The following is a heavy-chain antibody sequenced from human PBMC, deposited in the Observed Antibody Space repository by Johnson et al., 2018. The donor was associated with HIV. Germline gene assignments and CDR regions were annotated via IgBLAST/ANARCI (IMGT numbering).Heavy chain of an antibody. V-gene: IGHV3-23*04. CDR3: AKEPLVRGVNAFDI. CDR2: ISGSGGYT. D-gene: IGHD3-10*01. Sequence: VQLVESGGGVVQPGGSLRLSCAASGFTFSSYWMSWVRQLPGKGLEWVSAISGSGGYTYYADSVKGRFTVSRDNSNNTLYLQMGSLRAEDMAVYYCAKEPLVRGVNAFDIWGQGTMVTVSS. J-gene: IGHJ3*02. CDR1: GFTFSSYW.